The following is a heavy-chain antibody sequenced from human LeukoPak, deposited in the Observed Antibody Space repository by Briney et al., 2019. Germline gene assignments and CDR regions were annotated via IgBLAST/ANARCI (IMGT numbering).Heavy chain of an antibody. J-gene: IGHJ4*02. CDR1: GDSISSYY. V-gene: IGHV4-59*12. D-gene: IGHD6-19*01. CDR2: IYYSGST. Sequence: SETLSLTCTVSGDSISSYYWSWIRQPPGKGLEWIGYIYYSGSTNYNPSLKSRVTISLDTSKNQFSLKLSSVTAADTAVYYCAREGSSGSDYWGQGTLVTVSS. CDR3: AREGSSGSDY.